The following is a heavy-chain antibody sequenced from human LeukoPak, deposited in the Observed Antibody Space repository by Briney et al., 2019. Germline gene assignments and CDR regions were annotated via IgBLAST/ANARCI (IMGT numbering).Heavy chain of an antibody. CDR1: GYTFTSYG. CDR3: ARDVGRQSIAAAGTTRLGYFDL. CDR2: ISAYNGNT. J-gene: IGHJ2*01. Sequence: GASVKVSCKASGYTFTSYGISWVRQAPGQGLEWMGWISAYNGNTNYAQKLQGRVTMTTDTSTSTAYMELRSLRSDDTAVYYCARDVGRQSIAAAGTTRLGYFDLWGRGTLVTVSS. D-gene: IGHD6-13*01. V-gene: IGHV1-18*01.